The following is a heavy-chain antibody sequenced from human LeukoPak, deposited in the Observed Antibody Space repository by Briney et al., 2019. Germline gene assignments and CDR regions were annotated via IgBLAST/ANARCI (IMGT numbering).Heavy chain of an antibody. J-gene: IGHJ4*02. CDR3: ARDGSARSLGN. D-gene: IGHD6-6*01. CDR2: IDNGGNT. V-gene: IGHV3-53*01. CDR1: GFTVSDNY. Sequence: PGGSRRLSCAASGFTVSDNYMSWVRQAPGKGLEWVSVIDNGGNTYYADSVKGRFTISRDNSKNTLYLQMNSLRAEDTAVYYCARDGSARSLGNWGQGTLVSVSS.